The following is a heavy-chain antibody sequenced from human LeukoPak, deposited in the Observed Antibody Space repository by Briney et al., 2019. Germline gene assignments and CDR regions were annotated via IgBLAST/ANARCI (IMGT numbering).Heavy chain of an antibody. CDR1: GFIFSSYE. D-gene: IGHD2-15*01. Sequence: PAGSLRLSCAASGFIFSSYEMNWVRQAPGKGLEWVSYISSSGSTIYHADSVKGRFTISRDNAKNSLYLQMNSLRAEDTAVYFCAREGLGYCSGGSCAPDYWGQGTLVTVSS. CDR3: AREGLGYCSGGSCAPDY. V-gene: IGHV3-48*03. CDR2: ISSSGSTI. J-gene: IGHJ4*02.